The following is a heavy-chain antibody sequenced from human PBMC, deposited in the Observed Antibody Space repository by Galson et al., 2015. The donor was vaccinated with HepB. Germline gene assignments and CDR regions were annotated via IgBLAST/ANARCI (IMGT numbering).Heavy chain of an antibody. V-gene: IGHV4-59*08. CDR2: IYYSGST. CDR3: ARQLRYFDWLLYFAFDI. J-gene: IGHJ3*02. CDR1: GGSISSYY. D-gene: IGHD3-9*01. Sequence: SETLSLTCTVSGGSISSYYWSWIRQPPGKGLEWIGYIYYSGSTNYNPSLKSRVTISVDTSKNQFSLKLSSVTAADTAVYYCARQLRYFDWLLYFAFDIWGQGTMVTVSS.